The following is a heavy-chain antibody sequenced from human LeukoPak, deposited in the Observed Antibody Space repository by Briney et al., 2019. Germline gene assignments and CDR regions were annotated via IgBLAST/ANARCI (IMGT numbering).Heavy chain of an antibody. D-gene: IGHD6-19*01. CDR2: INPNSGGT. J-gene: IGHJ4*02. Sequence: GASVKVSCKASGYTFTGYYMHWVRQAPGQGLEWMGWINPNSGGTNYAQKFQGRVTMTRDTSISTAYMELSRLRSDDTAVYYCAREETSGWYFGSWGTYSLQAGAYFDYWGQGTLVTVSS. V-gene: IGHV1-2*02. CDR3: AREETSGWYFGSWGTYSLQAGAYFDY. CDR1: GYTFTGYY.